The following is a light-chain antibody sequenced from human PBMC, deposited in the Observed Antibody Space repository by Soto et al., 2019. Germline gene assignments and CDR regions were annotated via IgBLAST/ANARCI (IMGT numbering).Light chain of an antibody. V-gene: IGLV2-14*01. CDR2: DVS. CDR3: RSYTSNSAVV. Sequence: QSALTQPASVSGSPGQSITISCTGTSSDVGGYNYVSWYQQYPGKAPRLMIYDVSNRPSGVSNRFSGSKSGNTASLTISGLQAEDEADYYCRSYTSNSAVVFGGGTKLTVL. CDR1: SSDVGGYNY. J-gene: IGLJ3*02.